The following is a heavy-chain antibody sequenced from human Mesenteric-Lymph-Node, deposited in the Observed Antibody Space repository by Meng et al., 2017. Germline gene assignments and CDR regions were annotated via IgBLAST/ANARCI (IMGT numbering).Heavy chain of an antibody. D-gene: IGHD6-19*01. Sequence: QVPLEEAAPGLVKASGPVPLSGGVSGGSISMSTWWSWVRQPPGKGLEWIGEIYHSGGTNYNPSLRGRVTISLDKSKNRFSLTLRSVTAADTAVYYCARDPYATGWAGWGQGTLVTVSS. CDR2: IYHSGGT. J-gene: IGHJ4*02. CDR1: GGSISMSTW. V-gene: IGHV4-4*02. CDR3: ARDPYATGWAG.